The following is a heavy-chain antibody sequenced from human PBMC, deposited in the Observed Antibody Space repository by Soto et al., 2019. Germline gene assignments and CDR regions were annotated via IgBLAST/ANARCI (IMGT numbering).Heavy chain of an antibody. J-gene: IGHJ2*01. D-gene: IGHD2-2*01. Sequence: QLQLQESGPGLVKPSENLSLTCTVSGGSISSSSYYWGWIRQPPGKGLEWIGSIYYSGSTYYNPSLKSRVTISVDTSKNQFSLKLSSVTAADTAVYYCARLSDVVVPAASWDWYFDLWGRGTLVTVSS. CDR1: GGSISSSSYY. CDR3: ARLSDVVVPAASWDWYFDL. V-gene: IGHV4-39*01. CDR2: IYYSGST.